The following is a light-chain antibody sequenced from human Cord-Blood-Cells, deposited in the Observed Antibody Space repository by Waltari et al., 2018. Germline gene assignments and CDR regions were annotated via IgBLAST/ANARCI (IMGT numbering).Light chain of an antibody. CDR3: CSYAGSSTVV. CDR1: SSDVGSYNL. Sequence: QSALTQPASVSGSPGQSITISCTGTSSDVGSYNLVSWYQQHPGKAPKLMIYEGSKRPSGFSNRFSGSKSGNTASLTISGRQAGDEADYYCCSYAGSSTVVFGGGTKLTVL. J-gene: IGLJ2*01. V-gene: IGLV2-23*01. CDR2: EGS.